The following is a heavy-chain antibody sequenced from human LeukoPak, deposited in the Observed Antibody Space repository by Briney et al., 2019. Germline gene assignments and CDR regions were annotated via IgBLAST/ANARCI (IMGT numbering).Heavy chain of an antibody. CDR2: INHSGST. J-gene: IGHJ4*02. D-gene: IGHD2-2*01. CDR1: GGSFSGYY. CDR3: ARRSAAISPWYFDY. Sequence: KPSGTLSLTCAVYGGSFSGYYWSWIRQPPGKGLEWIGEINHSGSTNYNPSLKSRVTISVDTSKNQFSLKLSSVTAADTAVYYCARRSAAISPWYFDYWGQGTLVTVSS. V-gene: IGHV4-34*01.